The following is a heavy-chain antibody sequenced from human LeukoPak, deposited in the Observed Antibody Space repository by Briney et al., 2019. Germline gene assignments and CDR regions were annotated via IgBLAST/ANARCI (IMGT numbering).Heavy chain of an antibody. V-gene: IGHV1-2*02. Sequence: GASVKVSCKASGYTFTGYYIHWMRQAPGQALEWMGWINPNSGGTVYAQNFQGRLTVSRDTSISTAYMELTRLRSDDTAVYYCARGGYTSGGSLGLDPWGQGTLVTVSS. CDR1: GYTFTGYY. D-gene: IGHD6-19*01. J-gene: IGHJ5*02. CDR3: ARGGYTSGGSLGLDP. CDR2: INPNSGGT.